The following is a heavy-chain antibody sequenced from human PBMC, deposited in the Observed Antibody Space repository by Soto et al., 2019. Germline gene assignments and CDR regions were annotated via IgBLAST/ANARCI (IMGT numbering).Heavy chain of an antibody. V-gene: IGHV1-3*01. J-gene: IGHJ6*02. CDR3: ARGKGMEENYFYYGLDI. CDR2: LNGGTGQT. Sequence: QVQVVQSGAEVKKPGASVKVSCKASGYTFSTYAMHWVRQAPGQSLEWMGWLNGGTGQTRYSQKSQDRVIITRDTSASTGYMELSSLTSEDTAVYYCARGKGMEENYFYYGLDIWGQGTTVTVSS. D-gene: IGHD1-1*01. CDR1: GYTFSTYA.